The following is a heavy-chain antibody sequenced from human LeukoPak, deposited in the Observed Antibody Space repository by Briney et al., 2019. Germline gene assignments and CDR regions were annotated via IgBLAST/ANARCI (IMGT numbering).Heavy chain of an antibody. CDR3: ARDGKEGGYNYDY. CDR2: INHSGST. V-gene: IGHV4-34*01. J-gene: IGHJ4*02. D-gene: IGHD5-24*01. Sequence: PSETLSLTCAVYGGSFSGYYWSWIRQPPGKGLEWIGEINHSGSTNYNPSLKSRVTISGDTSKNQISLTLSPVTAADTAVYYCARDGKEGGYNYDYWGQGTLVTVSS. CDR1: GGSFSGYY.